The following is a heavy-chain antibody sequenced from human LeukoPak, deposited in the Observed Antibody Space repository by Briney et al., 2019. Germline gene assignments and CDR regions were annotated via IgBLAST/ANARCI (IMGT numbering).Heavy chain of an antibody. CDR3: ARDRQSEASWFDP. V-gene: IGHV1-69*04. J-gene: IGHJ5*02. D-gene: IGHD6-19*01. Sequence: ASVKVSCKASGGTFSSYAISWVRPAPGQGLEWMGRIIPILGIANYAQKFQGRVTITADKSTSTAYMELSSLRSEDTAVYYCARDRQSEASWFDPWGQGTLVTVSS. CDR1: GGTFSSYA. CDR2: IIPILGIA.